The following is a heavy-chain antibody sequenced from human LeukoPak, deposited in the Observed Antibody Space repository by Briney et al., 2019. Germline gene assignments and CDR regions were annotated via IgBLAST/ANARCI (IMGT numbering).Heavy chain of an antibody. V-gene: IGHV4-59*08. D-gene: IGHD1-1*01. CDR1: GDSISPYY. J-gene: IGHJ3*01. Sequence: SETLSLTCTVSGDSISPYYWNWIRQPPGKGLEWIGNIYYTGSTNYNPSLKSRVTMFVDTSKNQFSLRLTSVTAADTAVYYCARPPGTALNAFDLWGQGPLFTVSS. CDR3: ARPPGTALNAFDL. CDR2: IYYTGST.